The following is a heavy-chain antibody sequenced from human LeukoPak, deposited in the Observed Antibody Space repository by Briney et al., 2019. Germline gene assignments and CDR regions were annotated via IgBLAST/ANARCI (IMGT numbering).Heavy chain of an antibody. V-gene: IGHV4-61*08. D-gene: IGHD5-18*01. Sequence: SETLSLTCAVSGGSVSSSGYYWSWIRQPPGKGLEWIGYIYYSGSTNYNPSLKSRVTISVETSKNQFSLKLSSVTAADTAVYYCASVSRRMGYSYAHFDSWGQGTLVTVSS. J-gene: IGHJ4*02. CDR2: IYYSGST. CDR3: ASVSRRMGYSYAHFDS. CDR1: GGSVSSSGYY.